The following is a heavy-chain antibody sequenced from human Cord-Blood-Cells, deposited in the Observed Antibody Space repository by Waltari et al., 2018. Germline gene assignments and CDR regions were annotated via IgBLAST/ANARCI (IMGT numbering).Heavy chain of an antibody. V-gene: IGHV4-39*01. CDR1: GGSISSSSYY. D-gene: IGHD3-10*01. Sequence: QLQLQESGPGLMKPSETLSLTCTVSGGSISSSSYYWGWIRQPPGKGLEWIGSIYYKGGTYATPSLRSRVTISVDTSKSQFSLKLGSVTAADTAVYYCARRILWFGEQDAFDIWGQGTMVTVSS. CDR2: IYYKGGT. CDR3: ARRILWFGEQDAFDI. J-gene: IGHJ3*02.